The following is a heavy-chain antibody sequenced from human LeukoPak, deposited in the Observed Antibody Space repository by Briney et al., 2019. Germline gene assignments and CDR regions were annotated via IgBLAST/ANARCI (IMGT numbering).Heavy chain of an antibody. D-gene: IGHD6-6*01. J-gene: IGHJ5*02. CDR3: ARGGRFRPRWFDP. CDR1: GFTFSTHA. V-gene: IGHV4-34*01. CDR2: INHSGST. Sequence: GSLRLSCAASGFTFSTHAMHWVRQPPGKGLEWIGEINHSGSTNYNPSLKSRVTISVDTSKNQFSLKLSSVTAADTAVYYCARGGRFRPRWFDPWGQGTLVTVSS.